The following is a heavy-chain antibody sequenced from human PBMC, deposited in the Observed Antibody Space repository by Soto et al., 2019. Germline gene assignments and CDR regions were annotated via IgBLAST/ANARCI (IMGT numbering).Heavy chain of an antibody. V-gene: IGHV3-30*18. Sequence: QVQLVESGGGVVQPGRSLRLSCAASGFTFSSYGMHWVRQAPGKGLEWVAVISYDGSNKYYADSVKGRFTISRDNSKNTLYLQMNGLRAEDTAVYYCAKDHAAVVPLQLHDYGMDVWGQGTTVTVSS. J-gene: IGHJ6*02. CDR3: AKDHAAVVPLQLHDYGMDV. D-gene: IGHD2-2*01. CDR2: ISYDGSNK. CDR1: GFTFSSYG.